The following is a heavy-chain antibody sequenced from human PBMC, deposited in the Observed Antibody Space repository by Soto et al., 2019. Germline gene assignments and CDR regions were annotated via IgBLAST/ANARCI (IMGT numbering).Heavy chain of an antibody. CDR2: ISSSGSTI. V-gene: IGHV3-11*01. Sequence: GGSLRLSCAASGFTFSDYYMSWIRQAPGKGLEWVSYISSSGSTIYYADSVKGRFTISRDNAKNSLYLQMNSLRAEDTAVYYCARDERGGLSRNYFRVAYYYYMDVWGKGTTVTVSS. J-gene: IGHJ6*03. CDR3: ARDERGGLSRNYFRVAYYYYMDV. CDR1: GFTFSDYY. D-gene: IGHD4-4*01.